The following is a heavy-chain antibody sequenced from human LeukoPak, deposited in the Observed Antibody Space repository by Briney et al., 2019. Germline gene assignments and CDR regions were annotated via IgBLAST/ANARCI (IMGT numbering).Heavy chain of an antibody. Sequence: ASVKVSCKASGYTFTSYYMHWARQAPGQGLEWMGIINPSGGSTSYAQKFQGRVTMTRDTSTSTVYMELSSLRSEDTAVYYCARYNWDKYYFDYWGQGTLVTVSS. CDR1: GYTFTSYY. V-gene: IGHV1-46*01. J-gene: IGHJ4*02. CDR3: ARYNWDKYYFDY. CDR2: INPSGGST. D-gene: IGHD1/OR15-1a*01.